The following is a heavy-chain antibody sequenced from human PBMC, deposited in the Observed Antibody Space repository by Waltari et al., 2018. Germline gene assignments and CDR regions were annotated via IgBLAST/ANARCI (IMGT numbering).Heavy chain of an antibody. D-gene: IGHD6-13*01. Sequence: VQLQESGPGLVKPSETLSLTCAVSGDSISKYYWSWIRQPAGKGLEWIGRVYSSGTTKYNPSLKSRVTMSVDTSKNQLSLSLTSVTAADTAIYYCARDVLRVLGMNHDGLDVWGQGTLVTVSS. CDR3: ARDVLRVLGMNHDGLDV. V-gene: IGHV4-4*07. CDR1: GDSISKYY. J-gene: IGHJ3*01. CDR2: VYSSGTT.